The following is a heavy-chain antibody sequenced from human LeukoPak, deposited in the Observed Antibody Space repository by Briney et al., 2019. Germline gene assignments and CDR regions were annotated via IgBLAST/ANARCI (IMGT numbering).Heavy chain of an antibody. CDR1: GFTFSSYA. Sequence: GGSLRLSCAASGFTFSSYAMSWVRQAPGKGLEWVSAISGSGGSTYYADSVKGRFTISRDNSKNTLYLQMNSLRAEDTAVYYCAKGRRYCSSTSCSGYYYYGMDVWGQGTTVTVSS. J-gene: IGHJ6*02. D-gene: IGHD2-2*01. V-gene: IGHV3-23*01. CDR3: AKGRRYCSSTSCSGYYYYGMDV. CDR2: ISGSGGST.